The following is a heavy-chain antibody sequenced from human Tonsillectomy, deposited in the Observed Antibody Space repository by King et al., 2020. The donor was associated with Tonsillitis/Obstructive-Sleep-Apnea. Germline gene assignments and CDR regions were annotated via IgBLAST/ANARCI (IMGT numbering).Heavy chain of an antibody. CDR1: GFSFSSYG. CDR2: IWYDGSNK. J-gene: IGHJ4*02. D-gene: IGHD4-23*01. Sequence: VQLVESGGGEVQPGRSLRLSCAASGFSFSSYGIHWVRQAPGKGLEWVALIWYDGSNKYYVDSVKGRFTISRDNSKNTLYLQINSLRAEDTAVYYCARGYGGNSGCFDYWGQGTLDTVSS. V-gene: IGHV3-33*01. CDR3: ARGYGGNSGCFDY.